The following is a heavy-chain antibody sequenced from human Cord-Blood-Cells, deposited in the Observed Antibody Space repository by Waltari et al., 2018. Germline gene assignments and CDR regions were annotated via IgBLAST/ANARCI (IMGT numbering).Heavy chain of an antibody. Sequence: ESGPGLVKPSQTLSLTCTVSGGSISSGGYYWSWIRQHPGQGLEWIGYIYYSGSTYYNPSLKSRVTISVDTSKTQFSLKLSSVTAADTAVYYCAREGGSIVVVPAARTRYFDYWGQGTLVTVSS. CDR3: AREGGSIVVVPAARTRYFDY. V-gene: IGHV4-31*03. CDR2: IYYSGST. D-gene: IGHD2-2*01. CDR1: GGSISSGGYY. J-gene: IGHJ4*02.